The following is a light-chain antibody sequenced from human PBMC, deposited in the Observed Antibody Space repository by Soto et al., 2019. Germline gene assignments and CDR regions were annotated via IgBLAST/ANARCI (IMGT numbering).Light chain of an antibody. CDR2: DAS. CDR3: QQYGSSPPT. Sequence: EIVLTQSPATLSLSTGERAALSCRASQSVSSYLAWYQQKPGQAPRLLIYDASGRATGIPDRFSGSGSGTDFTLTISRLEPEDFAVYYCQQYGSSPPTFGQGTKVDI. CDR1: QSVSSY. J-gene: IGKJ1*01. V-gene: IGKV3-20*01.